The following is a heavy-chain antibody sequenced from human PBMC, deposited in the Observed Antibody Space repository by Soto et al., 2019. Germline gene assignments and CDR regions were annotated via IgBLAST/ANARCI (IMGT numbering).Heavy chain of an antibody. D-gene: IGHD2-15*01. CDR1: GGTFSSYA. CDR3: ARDSGWYCSGGSCPGNYYYYGMDV. Sequence: SVKVSCKASGGTFSSYAISWVRQAPGQGLEWMGGIIPIFGTANYAQKFQGRVTITADESTSTAYMELSSLRSEDTAVYYCARDSGWYCSGGSCPGNYYYYGMDVWGQGTTVTAP. CDR2: IIPIFGTA. J-gene: IGHJ6*02. V-gene: IGHV1-69*13.